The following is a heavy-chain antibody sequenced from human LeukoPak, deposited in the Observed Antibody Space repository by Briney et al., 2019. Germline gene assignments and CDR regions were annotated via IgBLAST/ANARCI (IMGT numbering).Heavy chain of an antibody. Sequence: GGSLRLSCAASGFTFSSYSMNWVRQAPGKGLEWVSSISSSSSYIYYADSVKGRFTISRDNSKNTLYLQMNSLRAEDTAVYYCARDLSGVAGYTYGRGIDYWGQGTLVTVSS. CDR1: GFTFSSYS. CDR3: ARDLSGVAGYTYGRGIDY. V-gene: IGHV3-21*01. CDR2: ISSSSSYI. D-gene: IGHD5-18*01. J-gene: IGHJ4*02.